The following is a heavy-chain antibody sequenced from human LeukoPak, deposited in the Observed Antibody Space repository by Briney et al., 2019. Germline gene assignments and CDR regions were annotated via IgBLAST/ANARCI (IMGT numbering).Heavy chain of an antibody. V-gene: IGHV4-61*01. Sequence: SETLSLTCTVSGGSISSSSYYWSWIRQPPGKGLEWIGYIYYSGSTNYNPSLKRRVTISVDTSKNQFSLKLSSVTAADTAVYYCARWGEYNWNPKTIYFDYWGQGTLVTVSS. D-gene: IGHD1-20*01. CDR1: GGSISSSSYY. CDR3: ARWGEYNWNPKTIYFDY. CDR2: IYYSGST. J-gene: IGHJ4*02.